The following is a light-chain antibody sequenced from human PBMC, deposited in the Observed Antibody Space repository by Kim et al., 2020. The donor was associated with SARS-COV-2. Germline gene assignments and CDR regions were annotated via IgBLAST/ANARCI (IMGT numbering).Light chain of an antibody. CDR3: CSYAGNYTLV. Sequence: QSVTISCTGTSSDVGGYNYVSWYQQHPGKAPKLVIYAVSKRPSGVPDRFSGSKSGNTASLTISGLQAEDEADYYCCSYAGNYTLVFGGGTQLTVL. V-gene: IGLV2-11*01. CDR2: AVS. J-gene: IGLJ3*02. CDR1: SSDVGGYNY.